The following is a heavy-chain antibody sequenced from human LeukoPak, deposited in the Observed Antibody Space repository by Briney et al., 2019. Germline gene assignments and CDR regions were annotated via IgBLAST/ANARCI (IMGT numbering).Heavy chain of an antibody. CDR2: IRSKAYGGTT. J-gene: IGHJ4*02. CDR1: GFTFDDYA. D-gene: IGHD3-10*01. Sequence: GGSLRLSCTASGFTFDDYAMSWVRQAPGKGLEWVGFIRSKAYGGTTEYAASVKGRFTISRDDSKSIAYLQMNSLKTEDTAVYYCTRLGIRAWKRVDYWGQGTLVTVSS. V-gene: IGHV3-49*04. CDR3: TRLGIRAWKRVDY.